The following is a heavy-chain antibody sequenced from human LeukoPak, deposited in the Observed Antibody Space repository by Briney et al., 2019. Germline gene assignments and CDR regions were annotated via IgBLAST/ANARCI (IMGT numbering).Heavy chain of an antibody. Sequence: SVKVSCKASGGTFNNYAISWVRQAPGQGLEWMGEIIPIFGATNYAQKFQGRVTITADESTSAAYMELSSLRSEDTAVYYCARDLIEDRDVYCSGGSCYSRGNGMDVWGQGTTVTVSS. CDR1: GGTFNNYA. CDR2: IIPIFGAT. D-gene: IGHD2-15*01. V-gene: IGHV1-69*01. J-gene: IGHJ6*02. CDR3: ARDLIEDRDVYCSGGSCYSRGNGMDV.